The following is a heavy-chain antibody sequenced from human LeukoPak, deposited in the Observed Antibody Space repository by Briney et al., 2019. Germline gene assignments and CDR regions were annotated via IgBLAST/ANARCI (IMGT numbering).Heavy chain of an antibody. CDR1: GFTFDDYA. D-gene: IGHD5-24*01. CDR2: ISWNSGSI. CDR3: ARGGRWLQLTFLFDY. Sequence: GGSLRLSCAASGFTFDDYAMHWVRRAPGKGLEWVSGISWNSGSIGYADSVKGRFTISRDNAKNSLYLQTNSLRVEDTAVYHCARGGRWLQLTFLFDYWGQGTLVTVSS. J-gene: IGHJ4*02. V-gene: IGHV3-9*01.